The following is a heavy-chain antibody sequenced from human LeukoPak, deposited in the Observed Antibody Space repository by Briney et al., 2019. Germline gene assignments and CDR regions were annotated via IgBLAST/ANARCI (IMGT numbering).Heavy chain of an antibody. CDR1: GFTFSSYA. V-gene: IGHV3-64*01. CDR2: ISSNGGST. Sequence: GGSLRLSCAASGFTFSSYAMHWVRQAPGKGLEYVSAISSNGGSTYYANSVKGRFTISRDNSKNTLYLQMNSLRAEDTAVYYCAREEREGSSWYPYYYYMDVWGKGTTVTISS. CDR3: AREEREGSSWYPYYYYMDV. J-gene: IGHJ6*03. D-gene: IGHD6-13*01.